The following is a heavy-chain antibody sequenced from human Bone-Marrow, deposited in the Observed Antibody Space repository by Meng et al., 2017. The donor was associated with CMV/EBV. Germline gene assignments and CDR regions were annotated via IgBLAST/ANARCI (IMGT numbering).Heavy chain of an antibody. Sequence: GESLKISCAASGFTFSSYWMSWVRQAPGKGLEWVANIKQDGSEKYYVDSVKGRFTISRDNAKNSLYLQMNSLRAEDTAVYYCARNRGYSYGYGFDYWGQGTLVTVYS. CDR3: ARNRGYSYGYGFDY. CDR1: GFTFSSYW. CDR2: IKQDGSEK. D-gene: IGHD5-18*01. V-gene: IGHV3-7*01. J-gene: IGHJ4*02.